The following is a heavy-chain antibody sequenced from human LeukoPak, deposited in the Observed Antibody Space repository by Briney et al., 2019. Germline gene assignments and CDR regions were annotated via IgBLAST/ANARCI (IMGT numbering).Heavy chain of an antibody. Sequence: PGGSLRLSCAASGFTFSSYSMSWVRQAPGKGLEWVSSISSSSSYIYYADSVKGRFTISRDNAKNSLYLQMNSLRAEDTAVYYCAREASSRYYNILTGYPPDYWGQGTLVTVSS. CDR1: GFTFSSYS. V-gene: IGHV3-21*01. D-gene: IGHD3-9*01. CDR2: ISSSSSYI. CDR3: AREASSRYYNILTGYPPDY. J-gene: IGHJ4*02.